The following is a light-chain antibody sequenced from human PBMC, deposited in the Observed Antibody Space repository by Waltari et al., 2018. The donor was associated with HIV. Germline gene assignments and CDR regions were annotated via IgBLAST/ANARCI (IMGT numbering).Light chain of an antibody. Sequence: QSALTQPPSASGSPGQSVTISCTGTSSDVGGYNYVSWYRQHPGTAPKLMIYEVSKRPSGGPARFYGSKSGNPASLTVSGLQAEDEADYYCSSYAGSNNLVFGGGTKLTVL. CDR3: SSYAGSNNLV. CDR2: EVS. V-gene: IGLV2-8*01. J-gene: IGLJ2*01. CDR1: SSDVGGYNY.